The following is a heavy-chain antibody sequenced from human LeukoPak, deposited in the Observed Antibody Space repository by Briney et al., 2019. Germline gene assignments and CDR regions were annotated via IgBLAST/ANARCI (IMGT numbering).Heavy chain of an antibody. Sequence: GGSLRLSCAASGLSFRNYWMHWVRQAPGKGLEWVSRICSDGSCTSYADSVKGRFTMSRDNARNTLYLQVNSLRGEDTGVYYCARDPYGGRAVDYWGRGTLVTVSS. J-gene: IGHJ4*02. CDR2: ICSDGSCT. CDR1: GLSFRNYW. D-gene: IGHD4-23*01. V-gene: IGHV3-74*01. CDR3: ARDPYGGRAVDY.